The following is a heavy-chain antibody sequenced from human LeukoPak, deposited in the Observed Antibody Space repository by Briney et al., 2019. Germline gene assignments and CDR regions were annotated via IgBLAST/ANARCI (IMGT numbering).Heavy chain of an antibody. Sequence: PSETLSLTCAVSGGSISSSNWWSWVRQPPGKGLEWIGEIYHSGSINYNPSLKSRVTISVDKSKNQFSLKLSSVTAADTAEYYCARADVRGYGMDVWGQGTTVTVSS. J-gene: IGHJ6*02. V-gene: IGHV4-4*02. CDR3: ARADVRGYGMDV. CDR1: GGSISSSNW. D-gene: IGHD3-10*02. CDR2: IYHSGSI.